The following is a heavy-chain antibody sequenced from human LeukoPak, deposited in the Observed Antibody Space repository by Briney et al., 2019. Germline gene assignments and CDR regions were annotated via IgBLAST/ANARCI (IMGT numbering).Heavy chain of an antibody. CDR1: GFPFNSYS. CDR2: ISGSNSYI. Sequence: TSGGSLRLSCAASGFPFNSYSMNWVRQAPGKGLEWVSSISGSNSYIYYADSMKGRFTISRDNAKNSLYLHMDSLRVEDMAVYYCARGGAARPDYWGQGTLVTVSS. V-gene: IGHV3-21*01. J-gene: IGHJ4*02. D-gene: IGHD6-6*01. CDR3: ARGGAARPDY.